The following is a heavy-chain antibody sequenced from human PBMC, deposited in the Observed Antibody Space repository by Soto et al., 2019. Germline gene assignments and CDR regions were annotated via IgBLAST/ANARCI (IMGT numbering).Heavy chain of an antibody. CDR3: ARDLPPRTMGYYYYGMDV. CDR1: GFSFTNYY. D-gene: IGHD3-16*01. J-gene: IGHJ6*02. V-gene: IGHV1-2*04. Sequence: ASVKVSCKASGFSFTNYYIHWVRQAPGQGLEWMGLINPSGGVTIYPQQLQGWVTMTRDTSISTAYMELSRLRSDDTAVYYCARDLPPRTMGYYYYGMDVWGQGTTVTVSS. CDR2: INPSGGVT.